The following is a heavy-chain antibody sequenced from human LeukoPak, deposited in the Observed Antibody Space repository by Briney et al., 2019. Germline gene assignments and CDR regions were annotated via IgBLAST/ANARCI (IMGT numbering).Heavy chain of an antibody. V-gene: IGHV3-74*01. J-gene: IGHJ5*02. CDR3: ARVRCSGGSCADWFDP. Sequence: GSLRLSCAASGFTFSSYWMHWVRQAPGKGLVWVSRVNSDGSDTTYADSVKGRFTISRDNAKNTLFLQMDSLRAEDTAVYYCARVRCSGGSCADWFDPWGQGTLVAVSS. CDR1: GFTFSSYW. D-gene: IGHD2-15*01. CDR2: VNSDGSDT.